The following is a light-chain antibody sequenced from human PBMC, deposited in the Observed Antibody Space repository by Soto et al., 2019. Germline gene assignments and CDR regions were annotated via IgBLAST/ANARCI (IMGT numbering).Light chain of an antibody. V-gene: IGKV1-33*01. CDR1: QDISYY. Sequence: DIQMTQSPSSLSASVGDRVTITCQASQDISYYLNWYQPKPGKAPELLIYDASNLDTGVPSRFRGRGPGTDLTFTISSLQPEDIATYHCQQDDNLPPYTFGPGTKVDIK. J-gene: IGKJ3*01. CDR3: QQDDNLPPYT. CDR2: DAS.